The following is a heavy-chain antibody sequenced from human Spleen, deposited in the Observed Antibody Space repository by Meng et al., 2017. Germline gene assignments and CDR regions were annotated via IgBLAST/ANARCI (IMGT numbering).Heavy chain of an antibody. CDR2: IIPILGIA. D-gene: IGHD2-2*01. V-gene: IGHV1-69*04. CDR1: GGTFSSYT. CDR3: ARDSGELEYCSSTSCYFY. Sequence: SVKVSCKASGGTFSSYTISWVRQAPGQGLEWMGRIIPILGIANYAQKFQGRVTITADKSTSTAYMELSSLRSEDTAVYYCARDSGELEYCSSTSCYFYWGQGTLVTVSS. J-gene: IGHJ4*02.